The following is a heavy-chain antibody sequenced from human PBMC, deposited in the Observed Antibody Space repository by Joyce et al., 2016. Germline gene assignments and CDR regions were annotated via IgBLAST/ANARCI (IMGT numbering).Heavy chain of an antibody. CDR2: IKSKTSGETT. CDR3: AADVAEVGFGELDH. V-gene: IGHV3-15*01. J-gene: IGHJ4*02. D-gene: IGHD3-10*01. Sequence: EVQVAEYGGGLVKPGGSLRLSCAASGFTFNVAWMTWVRQAPGKGREWVGRIKSKTSGETTEYAAPVKGRITISRDDSKNTVSLQMNGLRTEDTAVYFCAADVAEVGFGELDHWGQGTLVTVSS. CDR1: GFTFNVAW.